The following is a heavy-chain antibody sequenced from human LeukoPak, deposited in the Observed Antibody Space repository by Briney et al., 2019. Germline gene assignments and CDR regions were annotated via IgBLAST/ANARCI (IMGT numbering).Heavy chain of an antibody. Sequence: GGSLRLSCAASGFTFSSYAMSWVRQAPGKGLEWVSDISGSGGSTYYADSVKGRLTISRDNSKNTLYLQMNSLRAEDTAVYYCAKGVRGVIIPFGAFDIWGQGTMVTVSS. CDR2: ISGSGGST. D-gene: IGHD3-10*01. CDR3: AKGVRGVIIPFGAFDI. CDR1: GFTFSSYA. J-gene: IGHJ3*02. V-gene: IGHV3-23*01.